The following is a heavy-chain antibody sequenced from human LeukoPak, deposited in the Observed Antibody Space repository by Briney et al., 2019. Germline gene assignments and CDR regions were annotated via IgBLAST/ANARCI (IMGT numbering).Heavy chain of an antibody. D-gene: IGHD1-26*01. CDR3: AKEGREISADAFDV. J-gene: IGHJ3*01. CDR1: GFTFSSYE. Sequence: AGGSLRLSCAPSGFTFSSYEMHWVRQVTGKGLEWVSSVGIVGDTFYTGSVKGRFTISRENAENSIFLQMNRLRARHTAVYVCAKEGREISADAFDVWGHGTVVTVSS. V-gene: IGHV3-13*01. CDR2: VGIVGDT.